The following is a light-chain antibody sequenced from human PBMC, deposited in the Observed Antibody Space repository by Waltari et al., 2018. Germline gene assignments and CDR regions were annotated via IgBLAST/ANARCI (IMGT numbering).Light chain of an antibody. Sequence: DIVMTQSPDSLAVSLGERATINCKSSQSIFYSSTNKNYLAWYQQKPGQPPKLLIYWASTRESGVPDRFSGTGSGTDFTLTISSLQAGDVAVYYCQQFYSTPLTFGGGTKVESK. J-gene: IGKJ4*01. CDR2: WAS. V-gene: IGKV4-1*01. CDR1: QSIFYSSTNKNY. CDR3: QQFYSTPLT.